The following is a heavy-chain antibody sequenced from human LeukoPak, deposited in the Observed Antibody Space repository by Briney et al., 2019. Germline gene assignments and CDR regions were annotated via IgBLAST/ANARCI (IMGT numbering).Heavy chain of an antibody. Sequence: GASVKVSCKASGYTFTDYYMHWVQQAPGKGLEWMGGFDPEDGETIYAQKFQGRVTMTEDTSTDTAYMELSSLRSEDTAVYYCATVADSGSSLTDAFDIWGQGTMVTVSS. CDR1: GYTFTDYY. CDR3: ATVADSGSSLTDAFDI. D-gene: IGHD1-26*01. V-gene: IGHV1-24*01. CDR2: FDPEDGET. J-gene: IGHJ3*02.